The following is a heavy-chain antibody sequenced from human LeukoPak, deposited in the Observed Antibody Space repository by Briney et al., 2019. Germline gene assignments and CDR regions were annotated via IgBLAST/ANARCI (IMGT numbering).Heavy chain of an antibody. CDR2: IYYSGST. V-gene: IGHV4-59*01. Sequence: SETLSLTCTVSGGSISSYYWSWIRQPPGKGLEWIGYIYYSGSTNYNPSLKSRVTISVDTSKNQFSLKLTSVTAADTAVYYCASGETGSTLGGYWGQGTLVTVSS. J-gene: IGHJ4*02. CDR3: ASGETGSTLGGY. CDR1: GGSISSYY. D-gene: IGHD1-1*01.